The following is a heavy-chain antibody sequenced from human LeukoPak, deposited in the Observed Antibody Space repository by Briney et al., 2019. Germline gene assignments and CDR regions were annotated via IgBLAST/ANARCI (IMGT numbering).Heavy chain of an antibody. CDR2: IWCDGSNK. D-gene: IGHD6-13*01. J-gene: IGHJ6*02. V-gene: IGHV3-33*01. Sequence: GGALRLSCAASGFTFSSYGMGGVRQAQGKGLEGVAVIWCDGSNKYYADSVKGRFTISRDNSKNTLYLQMNSLRAEDTAVYYCARDRDSSSWYSLLYYYYGMDVWGQGTTVTVSS. CDR1: GFTFSSYG. CDR3: ARDRDSSSWYSLLYYYYGMDV.